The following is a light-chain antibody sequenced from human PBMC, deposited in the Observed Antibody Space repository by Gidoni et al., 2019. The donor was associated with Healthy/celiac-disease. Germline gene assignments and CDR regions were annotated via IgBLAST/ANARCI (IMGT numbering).Light chain of an antibody. V-gene: IGKV3-20*01. Sequence: IVLTQSPGTMSLSPGDRATLSCSASQRVSSSYLAWYQQKPGKAPRLLIYAASSRPTGIPSRFSGSGSGTDFTLTISRLEPEDFAVYYCQQDGSSPRTFGQGTKVEIK. CDR2: AAS. CDR1: QRVSSSY. J-gene: IGKJ2*01. CDR3: QQDGSSPRT.